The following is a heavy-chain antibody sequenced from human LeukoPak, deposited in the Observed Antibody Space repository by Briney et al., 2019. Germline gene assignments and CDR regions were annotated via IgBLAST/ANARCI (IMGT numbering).Heavy chain of an antibody. D-gene: IGHD6-13*01. CDR2: IIPTFGTA. J-gene: IGHJ4*02. CDR3: ARGRGIAAAGTLGY. CDR1: GGTFSSYA. V-gene: IGHV1-69*13. Sequence: SVKVSCKASGGTFSSYAISWVRQAPGQGLEWMGGIIPTFGTANYAQKFQGRVTITADESTSTAYMELSSLRSEDTAVYYCARGRGIAAAGTLGYWGQGTLVTVSS.